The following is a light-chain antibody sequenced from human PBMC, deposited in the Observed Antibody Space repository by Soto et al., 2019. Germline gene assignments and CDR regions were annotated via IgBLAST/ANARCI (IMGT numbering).Light chain of an antibody. V-gene: IGLV2-23*01. J-gene: IGLJ1*01. CDR1: SGDVGSYNL. Sequence: QSALTQPASVSGSPGQSITISCTGTSGDVGSYNLVSWYHQHPGKAPKLMIYEGSNRPSGVSNRFSGSKSGSTASLTISGLQAEDEADYYCCSYARSSTYVFGSGTKLTVL. CDR2: EGS. CDR3: CSYARSSTYV.